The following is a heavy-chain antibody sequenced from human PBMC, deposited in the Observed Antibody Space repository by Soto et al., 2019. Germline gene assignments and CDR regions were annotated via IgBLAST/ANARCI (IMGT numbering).Heavy chain of an antibody. CDR1: GDSIGGVGY. Sequence: SETLSLTCTVSGDSIGGVGYWSWIRQFPGRGLEWIGCISSSGSTYYNPALNNRISLSLDTSQSQFSLKLLSVTAADTAIYYCARSGVTGIVIPSHWFDPWGQGTLVTVSS. CDR2: ISSSGST. CDR3: ARSGVTGIVIPSHWFDP. D-gene: IGHD2-21*02. V-gene: IGHV4-31*03. J-gene: IGHJ5*02.